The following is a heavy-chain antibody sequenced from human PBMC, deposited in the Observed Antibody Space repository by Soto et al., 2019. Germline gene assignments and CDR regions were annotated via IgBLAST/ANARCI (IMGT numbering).Heavy chain of an antibody. CDR2: IFHSGST. CDR1: GGSISGGIYY. J-gene: IGHJ2*01. D-gene: IGHD4-17*01. CDR3: VREIIPLTTDWYFDL. Sequence: QVQLQESGPGLVKPSETLSLTCTVSGGSISGGIYYWSWVRQSPGKGLEWLGYIFHSGSTFYNPSLGSRVTISVDTSKNQFSLRLSSVTAADTAVYYCVREIIPLTTDWYFDLWGRGTLVTVSS. V-gene: IGHV4-30-4*01.